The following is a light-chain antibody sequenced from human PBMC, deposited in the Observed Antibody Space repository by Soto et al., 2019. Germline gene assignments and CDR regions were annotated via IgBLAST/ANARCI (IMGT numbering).Light chain of an antibody. J-gene: IGKJ5*01. CDR3: QQYGSSPQAT. CDR1: QSVSSSY. CDR2: GAS. Sequence: EIVLTQSPGTLSLSPGERATLSCRTSQSVSSSYLAWYQQKPGQAPRLLIYGASSRATGIPDRFSGSWFGTDFTLTISRLEPEDFAVYYCQQYGSSPQATFGQGTRLEIK. V-gene: IGKV3-20*01.